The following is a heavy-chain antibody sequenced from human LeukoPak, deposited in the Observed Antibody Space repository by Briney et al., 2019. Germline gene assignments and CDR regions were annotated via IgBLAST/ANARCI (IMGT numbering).Heavy chain of an antibody. CDR3: ANYGSGSYRFDP. V-gene: IGHV4-31*03. J-gene: IGHJ5*02. Sequence: SETLSLTCTVSGGSISSGGYYWSWIRQHPGKGLEWIGYIYYSGSTYYNPSLESRVTISVDTSKNQFSLKLSSVTAADTAVYYCANYGSGSYRFDPWGQGTLVTVSS. CDR2: IYYSGST. D-gene: IGHD3-10*01. CDR1: GGSISSGGYY.